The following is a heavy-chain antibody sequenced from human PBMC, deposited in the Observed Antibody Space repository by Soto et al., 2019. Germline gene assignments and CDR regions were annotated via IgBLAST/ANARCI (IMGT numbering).Heavy chain of an antibody. V-gene: IGHV3-30-3*01. CDR2: ISYDGSNK. Sequence: GGSLRLSCAASGFTFSSYAMHWVRQAPGKGLEWVAVISYDGSNKYYADSVKGRFTISRDNSKNTLYLQMNSLRAEDTAVYYYAREVVDLGYFDYWGQGTLVTVSS. CDR3: AREVVDLGYFDY. CDR1: GFTFSSYA. D-gene: IGHD2-15*01. J-gene: IGHJ4*02.